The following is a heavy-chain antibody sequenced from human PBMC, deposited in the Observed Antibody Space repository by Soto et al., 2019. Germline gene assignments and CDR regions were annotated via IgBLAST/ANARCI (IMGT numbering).Heavy chain of an antibody. V-gene: IGHV3-30-3*01. Sequence: QVQLVESGGGVVQPGRSLRLSCAASGFTFSSYAMHWVRQATGKGLEWVAVISYDGSNKYYPDSVKGRFTISRDNSKNTLYTQMTSLRAEDTAVYYWARPRQGSSGFPDYCGQGTLVTVSS. J-gene: IGHJ4*02. CDR2: ISYDGSNK. CDR1: GFTFSSYA. CDR3: ARPRQGSSGFPDY. D-gene: IGHD6-19*01.